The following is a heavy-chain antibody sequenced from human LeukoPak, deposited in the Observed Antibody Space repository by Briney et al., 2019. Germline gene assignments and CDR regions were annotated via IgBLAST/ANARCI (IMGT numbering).Heavy chain of an antibody. V-gene: IGHV3-23*01. Sequence: GGPLILSCAASGLTCNSYAMRWLPEARGKGVEWVTANSGSGGSTYYADSVKGRFTISRDNSKNTLYLQMNRLRAEDTAVYYCAKDDASPFIVTAVLDYWGQGTLVTVSS. CDR1: GLTCNSYA. CDR3: AKDDASPFIVTAVLDY. CDR2: NSGSGGST. D-gene: IGHD2-2*01. J-gene: IGHJ4*02.